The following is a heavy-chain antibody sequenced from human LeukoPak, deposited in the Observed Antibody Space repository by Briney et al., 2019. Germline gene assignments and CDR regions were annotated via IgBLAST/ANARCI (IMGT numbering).Heavy chain of an antibody. J-gene: IGHJ4*02. CDR3: AKLGVVTEFDY. Sequence: GGSLRLSCAASGLTFSSYGMSWVRQAPGEGLEWVSATSGSGDSTYYADSVKGRFTISRDNSKNTLYLRMNSLRAEDTAVYYCAKLGVVTEFDYWGQGTLVTVSS. D-gene: IGHD2-21*02. CDR2: TSGSGDST. CDR1: GLTFSSYG. V-gene: IGHV3-23*01.